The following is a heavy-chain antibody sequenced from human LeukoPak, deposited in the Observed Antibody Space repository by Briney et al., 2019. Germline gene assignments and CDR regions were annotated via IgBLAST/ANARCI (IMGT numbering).Heavy chain of an antibody. Sequence: GGSLRLSCAASGFTFSISAMAWVRQAPGKGLEWVALINYSGSNAYYADSVRGRFTISRDSSKSMLYLQMDSLRAEDTAIYYCARDIELSTWGQGTMVSV. CDR2: INYSGSNA. CDR3: ARDIELST. D-gene: IGHD1-7*01. J-gene: IGHJ3*01. V-gene: IGHV3-23*01. CDR1: GFTFSISA.